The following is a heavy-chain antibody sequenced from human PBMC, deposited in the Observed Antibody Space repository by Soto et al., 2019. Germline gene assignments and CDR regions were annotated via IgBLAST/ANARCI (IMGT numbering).Heavy chain of an antibody. CDR1: GGSVSSGSYY. D-gene: IGHD3-22*01. Sequence: QVQLQESGPGLVKPSETLSLTCTVSGGSVSSGSYYWSWIRQPPGKGLEWIGYIYYSGSTNYNPSLKSRVTISVDTSKNQFSLKLSSVTAADTAVYYCARGPHYYDSSGYYRHFDYWGQGTLVTVSS. J-gene: IGHJ4*02. CDR2: IYYSGST. V-gene: IGHV4-61*01. CDR3: ARGPHYYDSSGYYRHFDY.